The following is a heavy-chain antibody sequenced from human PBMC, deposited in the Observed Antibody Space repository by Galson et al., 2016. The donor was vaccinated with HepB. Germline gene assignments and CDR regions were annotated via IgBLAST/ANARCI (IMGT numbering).Heavy chain of an antibody. V-gene: IGHV3-48*03. D-gene: IGHD1-1*01. CDR3: VKEDDDTYQWV. CDR1: GFTFSSYE. CDR2: ISRTSDTL. J-gene: IGHJ4*02. Sequence: SLRLSCAASGFTFSSYEMNWVRQAPGKGLEWVSYISRTSDTLYYADSVKGRFTISRDNVNNSLYLQMNSLRAEDSAVYYCVKEDDDTYQWVWGQGTLVTVSS.